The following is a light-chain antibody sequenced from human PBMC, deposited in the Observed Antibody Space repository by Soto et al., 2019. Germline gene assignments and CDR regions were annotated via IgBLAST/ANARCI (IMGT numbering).Light chain of an antibody. Sequence: QSALTQPPSASGSPGQSVTISCTGTSSDVGAYNSVSWYQQHPGKAPQLMIYEVSKRPSGVPDRFSGSKSGNTASLTVSGLQTEDEADYYCSSYVGNNMDVFGPGTKVTVL. CDR1: SSDVGAYNS. J-gene: IGLJ1*01. CDR2: EVS. V-gene: IGLV2-8*01. CDR3: SSYVGNNMDV.